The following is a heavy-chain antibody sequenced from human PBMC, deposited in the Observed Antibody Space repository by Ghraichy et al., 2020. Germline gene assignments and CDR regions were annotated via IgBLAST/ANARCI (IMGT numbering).Heavy chain of an antibody. CDR2: IGGSGGGT. Sequence: GGSLRLSCAASGFTFRNYGMSWVRQAPGKGLEWVSDIGGSGGGTYYVDSVKGRFTISRDNSKSTLYLQMNSLRAEDTAVYYCAKSSDSSVWPYYFDYWGQGTLVTVSS. CDR1: GFTFRNYG. V-gene: IGHV3-23*01. CDR3: AKSSDSSVWPYYFDY. J-gene: IGHJ4*02. D-gene: IGHD6-19*01.